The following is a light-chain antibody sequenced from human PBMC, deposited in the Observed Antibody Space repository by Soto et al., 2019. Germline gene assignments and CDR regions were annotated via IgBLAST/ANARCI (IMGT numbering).Light chain of an antibody. V-gene: IGKV3-15*01. Sequence: EIVMTQSPATLSVSPGERATLSCRASHSVSSNLAWYQQKPGQAPRLLIYGASTRATGIPARFSGSGSGTEFTLTISSLQSEDFAVYYCQQYNNWPPEITFGQGTRLEI. CDR2: GAS. J-gene: IGKJ5*01. CDR1: HSVSSN. CDR3: QQYNNWPPEIT.